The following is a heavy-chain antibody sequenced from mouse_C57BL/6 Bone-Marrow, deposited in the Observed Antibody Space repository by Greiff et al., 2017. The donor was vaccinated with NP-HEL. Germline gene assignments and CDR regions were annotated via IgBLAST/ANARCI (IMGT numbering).Heavy chain of an antibody. CDR3: ARGLYYSNYEGYAMDY. Sequence: EVKVVESGGGLVKPGGSLKLSCAASGFTFSDYGMHWVRQAPEKGLEWVAYISSGSSTIYYADTVKGRFTISRDNAKNTLFLQMTSLRSEDTAMYYCARGLYYSNYEGYAMDYWGQGTSVTVSS. J-gene: IGHJ4*01. V-gene: IGHV5-17*01. CDR1: GFTFSDYG. D-gene: IGHD2-5*01. CDR2: ISSGSSTI.